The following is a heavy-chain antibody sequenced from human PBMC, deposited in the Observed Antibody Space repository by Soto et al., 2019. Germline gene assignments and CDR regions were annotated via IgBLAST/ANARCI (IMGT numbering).Heavy chain of an antibody. CDR3: AREEIRSPTRYYMDV. CDR1: GFTFSSYW. CDR2: INSDGSST. Sequence: GESLKISCAASGFTFSSYWMHWVRQAPGKGLVWVSRINSDGSSTSYADSVKGRFTISRDNAKNTLYLQMNSLRAEDTAVYYCAREEIRSPTRYYMDVWGKGTTVTVSS. J-gene: IGHJ6*03. D-gene: IGHD6-6*01. V-gene: IGHV3-74*01.